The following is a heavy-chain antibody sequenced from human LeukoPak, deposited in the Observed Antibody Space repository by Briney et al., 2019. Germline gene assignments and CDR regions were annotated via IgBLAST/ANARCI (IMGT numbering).Heavy chain of an antibody. CDR3: ARVQLRYFDWSPSEFDY. J-gene: IGHJ4*02. CDR2: ISAYNGNT. D-gene: IGHD3-9*01. Sequence: GASVKVSCKASGYTFTSYGISWVRQAPGQGLEWMGWISAYNGNTNYAQKLQGRVTMTTDTSTSTAYMELRSLTSDDTAVYYCARVQLRYFDWSPSEFDYWGQGTLVTVSS. CDR1: GYTFTSYG. V-gene: IGHV1-18*01.